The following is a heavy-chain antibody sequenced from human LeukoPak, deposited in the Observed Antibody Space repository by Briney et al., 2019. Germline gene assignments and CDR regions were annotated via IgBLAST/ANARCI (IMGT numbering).Heavy chain of an antibody. CDR1: GFTFSSYS. J-gene: IGHJ6*03. V-gene: IGHV3-21*01. CDR3: ARDADGGVPYMDV. D-gene: IGHD2-8*02. CDR2: ISSSSSYI. Sequence: PGGSLRLSCAASGFTFSSYSMNWVRQAPGKGLEWVSSISSSSSYIYYADSVKGRFTISRDNAKNSLYLQMNSLRAEDTAVYYCARDADGGVPYMDVWGKGTTVTVSS.